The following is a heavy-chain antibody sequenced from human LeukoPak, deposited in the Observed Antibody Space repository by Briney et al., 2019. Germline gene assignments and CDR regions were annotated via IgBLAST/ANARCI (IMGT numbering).Heavy chain of an antibody. V-gene: IGHV4-38-2*01. CDR2: IYHSGST. J-gene: IGHJ4*02. CDR1: GYSISSGYY. CDR3: ARGRDFWSGYYRVYYFDY. Sequence: SETLSLTCAVSGYSISSGYYWGWIRQPPGKGLEWIGSIYHSGSTYYNPSLKSRVTISVDTSKNQLSLKLSSVTAADTAVYYCARGRDFWSGYYRVYYFDYWGQGTLVTVSS. D-gene: IGHD3-3*01.